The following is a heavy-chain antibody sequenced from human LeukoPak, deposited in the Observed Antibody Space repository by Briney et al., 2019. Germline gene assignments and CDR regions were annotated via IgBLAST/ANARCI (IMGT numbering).Heavy chain of an antibody. V-gene: IGHV4-59*01. CDR1: GGSISSYY. CDR3: ARVYVDTAVVKPGIYFDY. D-gene: IGHD5-18*01. J-gene: IGHJ4*02. CDR2: IYYSGST. Sequence: PSETLSLTCTVSGGSISSYYWSWIRQPPGKGLEWIGYIYYSGSTNYNPSLKSRVTISVDTSKNQFSLKLSSVTAADTAVYYCARVYVDTAVVKPGIYFDYWGQGTLVTVSS.